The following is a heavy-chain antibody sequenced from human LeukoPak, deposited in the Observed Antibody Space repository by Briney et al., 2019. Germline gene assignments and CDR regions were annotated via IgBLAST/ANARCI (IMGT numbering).Heavy chain of an antibody. V-gene: IGHV5-51*01. J-gene: IGHJ4*02. CDR3: AGGREGYSYGSEDY. D-gene: IGHD5-18*01. CDR2: IYPGDSDT. Sequence: GESLKISCKGSGYSFTSYWIGWVRQMPGKSLEWMGIIYPGDSDTRYSPSFQGQVTISADNSISTAYLQLSSLKASHTAMYYCAGGREGYSYGSEDYWGQGPLVIVSS. CDR1: GYSFTSYW.